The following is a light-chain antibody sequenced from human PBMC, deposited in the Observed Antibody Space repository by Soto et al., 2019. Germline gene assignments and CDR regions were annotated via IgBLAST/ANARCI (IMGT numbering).Light chain of an antibody. J-gene: IGLJ3*02. CDR2: EDY. CDR3: CSYAGADIFAV. Sequence: QSALTQTASVSGSPGQSITISCIGTSSDVGRYERVSWYQWHPGKAPKLMIYEDYRRPSGISNRFSGSKSGNTASLTIYGLQAVDEADYFCCSYAGADIFAVFGGGTKLTVL. CDR1: SSDVGRYER. V-gene: IGLV2-23*01.